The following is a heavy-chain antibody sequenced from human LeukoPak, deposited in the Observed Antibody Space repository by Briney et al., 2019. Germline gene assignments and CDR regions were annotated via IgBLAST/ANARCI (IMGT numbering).Heavy chain of an antibody. CDR3: TRDYGDYFQTIDAFDI. CDR2: ISGSGGST. J-gene: IGHJ3*02. Sequence: GGSLRLSCAASGFTFSSYAMSWVRQSPGKGLEWVSAISGSGGSTYYADSVKGRFTISRDNSKNTAYLQMNSLKTEDTAVYYCTRDYGDYFQTIDAFDIWGQGTMVTVSS. D-gene: IGHD4-17*01. CDR1: GFTFSSYA. V-gene: IGHV3-23*01.